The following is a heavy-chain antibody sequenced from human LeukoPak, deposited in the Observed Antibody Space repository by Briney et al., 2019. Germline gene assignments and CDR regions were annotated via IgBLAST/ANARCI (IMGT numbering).Heavy chain of an antibody. CDR3: ARGLNNRKSGRRFDVFEI. Sequence: QTLSLTCTVSGDSISSGDYYWSWIRQPAGKGLEWIGRIYTTGSTKYNPSLKSRVTISEDTSKNQFSLKLSSVTAADTAVYYCARGLNNRKSGRRFDVFEIWGQGTMVTVSS. CDR1: GDSISSGDYY. D-gene: IGHD1-14*01. J-gene: IGHJ3*02. CDR2: IYTTGST. V-gene: IGHV4-61*02.